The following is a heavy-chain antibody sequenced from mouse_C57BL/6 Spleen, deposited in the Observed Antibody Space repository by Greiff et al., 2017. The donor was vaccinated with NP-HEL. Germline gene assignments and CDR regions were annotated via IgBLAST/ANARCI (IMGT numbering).Heavy chain of an antibody. Sequence: EVKVVESGGGLVQSGRSLRLSCATSGFTFSDFYMEWVRQAPGKGLEWIAASRNKANDYTTEYSASVKGRFIVSRDTSQSILYLQMNALRAEDTAIYYCARDFDYGFDYWGQGTTLTVSS. CDR3: ARDFDYGFDY. CDR1: GFTFSDFY. J-gene: IGHJ2*01. V-gene: IGHV7-1*01. CDR2: SRNKANDYTT. D-gene: IGHD2-4*01.